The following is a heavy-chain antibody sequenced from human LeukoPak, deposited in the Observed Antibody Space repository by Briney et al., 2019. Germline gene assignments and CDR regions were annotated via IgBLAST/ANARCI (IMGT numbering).Heavy chain of an antibody. V-gene: IGHV4-59*01. CDR3: ARIDSVKYYFDY. CDR2: IYYSGST. Sequence: SETLSLTCTVSGGSISSYYWSWIRQPPGEGLEWIGYIYYSGSTNYNPSLKSRVTISVDTSKNQFSLKLSSVTAADTAVYYCARIDSVKYYFDYWGQGTLVTVSS. J-gene: IGHJ4*02. CDR1: GGSISSYY. D-gene: IGHD3-16*02.